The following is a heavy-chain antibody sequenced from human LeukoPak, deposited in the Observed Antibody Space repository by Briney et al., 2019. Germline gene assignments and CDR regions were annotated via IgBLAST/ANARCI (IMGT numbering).Heavy chain of an antibody. J-gene: IGHJ5*02. V-gene: IGHV1-69*13. Sequence: SVKVSCKASGGTFSSYAISWVRQAPGQGLEWMGGIIPIFGTANYAQKFQGRVTITADESTSTAYMELSSLRSEDTAVYYCARGRWVNTVTDWFDPWGQGSLVTVSS. D-gene: IGHD4-17*01. CDR2: IIPIFGTA. CDR3: ARGRWVNTVTDWFDP. CDR1: GGTFSSYA.